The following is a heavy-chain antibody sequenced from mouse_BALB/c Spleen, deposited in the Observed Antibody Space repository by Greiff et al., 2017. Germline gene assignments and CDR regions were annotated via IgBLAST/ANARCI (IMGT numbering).Heavy chain of an antibody. CDR2: IWAGGST. V-gene: IGHV2-9*02. CDR3: AREGIDRFAY. CDR1: GFSLTSYG. J-gene: IGHJ3*01. Sequence: VQVVESGPGLVAPSQSLSITCTVSGFSLTSYGVHWVRQPPGKGLEWLGVIWAGGSTNYNSALMSRLSISKDNSKSQVFLKMNSLQTDDTAMYYCAREGIDRFAYWGQGTLVTVSA.